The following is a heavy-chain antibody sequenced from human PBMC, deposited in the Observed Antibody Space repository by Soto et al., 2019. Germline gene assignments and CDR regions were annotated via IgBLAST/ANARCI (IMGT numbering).Heavy chain of an antibody. CDR2: ISSSSSYI. Sequence: EVQLVESGGGLVKPGGSLRLSCAASGFTFSSYSMNWVRQAPGKGLEWVSSISSSSSYIYYADSVKGRFTISRDNAKNSLYLQMNSLRAEDTAVYYCARDRDYVWGSYFGSLPDDAFDIWGQGTMVTVSS. J-gene: IGHJ3*02. V-gene: IGHV3-21*01. CDR1: GFTFSSYS. CDR3: ARDRDYVWGSYFGSLPDDAFDI. D-gene: IGHD3-16*01.